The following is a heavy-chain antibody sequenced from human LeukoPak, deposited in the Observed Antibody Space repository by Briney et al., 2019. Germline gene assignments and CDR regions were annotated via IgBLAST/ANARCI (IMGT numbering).Heavy chain of an antibody. Sequence: QPGRSLRLSCAASGFTFSSYAMHWVRQAPGKGLEWVAVISYDGSNKYYADSVKGRFTISRDNSKNTLYLQMNSLRVEDMAVYYCAREPINDSGYFDYWGQGTLVTVSS. D-gene: IGHD1-1*01. J-gene: IGHJ4*02. CDR2: ISYDGSNK. V-gene: IGHV3-30-3*01. CDR1: GFTFSSYA. CDR3: AREPINDSGYFDY.